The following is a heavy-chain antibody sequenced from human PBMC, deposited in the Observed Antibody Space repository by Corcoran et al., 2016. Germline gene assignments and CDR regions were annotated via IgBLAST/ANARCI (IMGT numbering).Heavy chain of an antibody. V-gene: IGHV1-69*06. D-gene: IGHD3-3*01. Sequence: QVQLVQSGAEVKKPGSSVKVSCKASGGTFSSYAISWVRQAPGQGLEWMGGIIPIFGTANYAPKFQGRVTINADKSTSTAYMELSSLRAEDTAVYYCAREAGLRFLEWLPHYGMDVWGQGTTVTVFS. CDR1: GGTFSSYA. CDR2: IIPIFGTA. CDR3: AREAGLRFLEWLPHYGMDV. J-gene: IGHJ6*02.